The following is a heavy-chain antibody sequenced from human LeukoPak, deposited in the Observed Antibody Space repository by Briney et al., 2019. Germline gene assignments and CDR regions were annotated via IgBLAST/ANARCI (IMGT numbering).Heavy chain of an antibody. CDR1: GGSISSGTYF. J-gene: IGHJ4*02. CDR3: ARHGHKNEYNSPGVDY. CDR2: IFYSGAT. V-gene: IGHV4-39*01. D-gene: IGHD1-14*01. Sequence: SETLSLTCTVSGGSISSGTYFWGWIRQPPGECLEWVGRIFYSGATYYNPSLKSRVTISVDTSKKQFSLKLNSVTAADTAVYYCARHGHKNEYNSPGVDYWGQGTLVTVSS.